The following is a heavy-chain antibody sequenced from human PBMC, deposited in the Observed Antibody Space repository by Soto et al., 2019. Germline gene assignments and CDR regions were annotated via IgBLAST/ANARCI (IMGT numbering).Heavy chain of an antibody. V-gene: IGHV4-59*01. Sequence: QVQLQVSGPGLVKPSETLSLTCTVSGDSISSYSWSWIRQPPGKGLEWIGNIHYNGNTKYNPSLKSRVTMSADTSKNQFSLKLISVTAADTAVYYCAREGNLGRWLQPLDYWGQGTLVTVSS. D-gene: IGHD5-12*01. J-gene: IGHJ4*02. CDR3: AREGNLGRWLQPLDY. CDR2: IHYNGNT. CDR1: GDSISSYS.